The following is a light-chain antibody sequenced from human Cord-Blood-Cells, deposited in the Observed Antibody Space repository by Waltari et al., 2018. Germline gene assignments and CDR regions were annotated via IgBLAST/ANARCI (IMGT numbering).Light chain of an antibody. CDR1: QSISSY. CDR2: ASS. CDR3: QQSYSTPWT. Sequence: IQMTQSPSSLYASVGDRVTITCRASQSISSYLNWYQQKPGKAPKLLIYASSSLQSGVPSMFSGSGSGTDFTLTISSLQPEDFATFYCQQSYSTPWTFGQGTKVEIK. J-gene: IGKJ1*01. V-gene: IGKV1-39*01.